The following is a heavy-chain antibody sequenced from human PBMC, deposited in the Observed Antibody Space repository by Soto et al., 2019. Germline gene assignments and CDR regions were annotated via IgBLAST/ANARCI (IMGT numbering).Heavy chain of an antibody. CDR1: GGSVSSGSYY. Sequence: SSGTLSLTCTVSGGSVSSGSYYWSWIRQPPGKGLEWIGYIYYSGSTNYNPSLKSRVTVSVDTSKNQFSLKLSSVTAADTAVYYCARCEGWFGELGRAFDIWGQGTMVTVSS. D-gene: IGHD3-10*01. CDR3: ARCEGWFGELGRAFDI. J-gene: IGHJ3*02. V-gene: IGHV4-61*01. CDR2: IYYSGST.